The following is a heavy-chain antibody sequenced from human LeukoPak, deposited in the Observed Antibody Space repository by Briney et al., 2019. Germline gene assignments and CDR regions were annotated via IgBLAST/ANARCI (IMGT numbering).Heavy chain of an antibody. D-gene: IGHD5/OR15-5a*01. Sequence: SETLSLTCAVYGGSFSGYYWSWIRQPPGKGLEWIGYIYYTGRTYYNPSLKSRITISVDTSKSHFSLNVTSVTAADTALYYCAKVGGVFPSFFDSWGQGILVTVSS. J-gene: IGHJ4*02. V-gene: IGHV4-59*01. CDR1: GGSFSGYY. CDR3: AKVGGVFPSFFDS. CDR2: IYYTGRT.